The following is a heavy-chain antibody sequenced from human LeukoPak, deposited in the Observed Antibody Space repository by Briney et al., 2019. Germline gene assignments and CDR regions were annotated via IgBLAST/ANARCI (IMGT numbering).Heavy chain of an antibody. J-gene: IGHJ4*02. V-gene: IGHV3-20*04. Sequence: PGGSLRLSCAASGFTFDDYGMSWVRQAPGKGLEWVSDINWNGASTGYADSVKGRFTISRDSAKNSLYLQMNSLRAEDTALYYCARRPGWHFDFWGQETLVTVSS. CDR3: ARRPGWHFDF. CDR2: INWNGAST. CDR1: GFTFDDYG. D-gene: IGHD6-19*01.